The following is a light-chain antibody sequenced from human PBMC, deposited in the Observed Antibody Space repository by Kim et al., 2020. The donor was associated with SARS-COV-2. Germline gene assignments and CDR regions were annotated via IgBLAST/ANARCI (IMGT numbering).Light chain of an antibody. CDR1: KWGDKY. Sequence: VSQGQTASITCSGDKWGDKYACWYQQKPGQSPVLVIYQDSKRPSGIPERFSGSNSGNTVTLTISGTQAMDEADYYCQAWDSSTAGVFGGGTQLTVL. J-gene: IGLJ3*02. CDR2: QDS. CDR3: QAWDSSTAGV. V-gene: IGLV3-1*01.